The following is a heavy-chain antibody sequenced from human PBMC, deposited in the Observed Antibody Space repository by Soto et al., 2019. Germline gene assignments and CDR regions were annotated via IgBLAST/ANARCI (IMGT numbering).Heavy chain of an antibody. CDR3: AREESTSQGIDP. J-gene: IGHJ5*02. CDR2: ISSSSSYI. Sequence: GGSLRLSCAASGFTFSSYSMNWVRQAPGKGLEWVSSISSSSSYIYYADSVKGRFTISRDNAKNSLYLQMNSLRAEDTAVYYCAREESTSQGIDPWGQGTLVTVAS. CDR1: GFTFSSYS. V-gene: IGHV3-21*01.